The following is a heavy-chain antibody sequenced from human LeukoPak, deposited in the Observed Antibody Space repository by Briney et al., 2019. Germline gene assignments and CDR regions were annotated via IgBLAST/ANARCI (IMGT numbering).Heavy chain of an antibody. V-gene: IGHV3-53*01. CDR1: GFTVSSNY. Sequence: GGSLRLSCAASGFTVSSNYMSWVRQAPGKGLEWVSIIYSGGSTFYADSVKGRFTISRDNAKNSLYLQMNSLRAEDTAVYYCARVGNWNDLYYYYMDVWGKGTTVTVSS. D-gene: IGHD1-1*01. CDR2: IYSGGST. J-gene: IGHJ6*03. CDR3: ARVGNWNDLYYYYMDV.